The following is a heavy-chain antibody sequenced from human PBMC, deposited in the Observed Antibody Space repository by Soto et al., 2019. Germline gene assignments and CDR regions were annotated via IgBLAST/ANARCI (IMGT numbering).Heavy chain of an antibody. D-gene: IGHD3-22*01. CDR3: ARDPITMIKDYGMDV. J-gene: IGHJ6*02. CDR2: ISSSSSYT. CDR1: GFTFSDDC. Sequence: PGGSLXLSCAASGFTFSDDCMSWIRQAPGKGLEWVSYISSSSSYTDYADSVKGRFTISRDNAKNSLYLQMNSLRAEDTAVYYCARDPITMIKDYGMDVWGQGTTVTVSS. V-gene: IGHV3-11*06.